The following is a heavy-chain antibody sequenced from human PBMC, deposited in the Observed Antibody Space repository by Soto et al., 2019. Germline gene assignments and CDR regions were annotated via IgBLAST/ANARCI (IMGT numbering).Heavy chain of an antibody. J-gene: IGHJ5*02. Sequence: QLQLQESGPGLVKPSETLSLTCTVSGGSISSSSYYWGWIRQPPGKGLEWIGSIYYSGSTYYNPSLKSRVTISVATSKYQLSLTRSSVSDADTSVYYCARLALEYDEYGLYNWFDPWGQGTLVTVSA. V-gene: IGHV4-39*01. CDR3: ARLALEYDEYGLYNWFDP. D-gene: IGHD3-3*01. CDR2: IYYSGST. CDR1: GGSISSSSYY.